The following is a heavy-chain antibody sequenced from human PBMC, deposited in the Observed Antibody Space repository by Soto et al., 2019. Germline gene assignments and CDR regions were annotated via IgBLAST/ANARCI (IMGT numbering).Heavy chain of an antibody. CDR3: ARVNNLYYYDSSGYYPSY. Sequence: GASVKVSCKASGGTFSSYAISWVRQAPGQGLEWMGGIIPIFGTANYAQKFQGRVTITADESTSTAYMELSSLRSEDTAVYYCARVNNLYYYDSSGYYPSYWGQATLVTVSS. D-gene: IGHD3-22*01. CDR1: GGTFSSYA. CDR2: IIPIFGTA. J-gene: IGHJ4*02. V-gene: IGHV1-69*13.